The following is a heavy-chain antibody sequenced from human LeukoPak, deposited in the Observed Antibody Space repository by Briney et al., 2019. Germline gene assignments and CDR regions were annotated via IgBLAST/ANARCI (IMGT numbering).Heavy chain of an antibody. D-gene: IGHD3-3*01. V-gene: IGHV3-30*18. Sequence: GGSLRLSCTASKFTFSHYGMQWVRQAPGKGLEWVAVISSGGSIKVYADSVKGRFTLSRDNSINTVDLQMNSLRAEDTAVYYCVKEYHSRGFGAYFDYWGQGTPVTVSS. J-gene: IGHJ4*02. CDR3: VKEYHSRGFGAYFDY. CDR2: ISSGGSIK. CDR1: KFTFSHYG.